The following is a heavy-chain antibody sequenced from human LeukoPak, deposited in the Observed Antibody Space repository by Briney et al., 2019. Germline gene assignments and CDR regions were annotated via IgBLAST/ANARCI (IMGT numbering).Heavy chain of an antibody. CDR1: GGTFSSYA. V-gene: IGHV1-8*02. CDR3: ARLGTGYYAGGFDY. CDR2: MNPNSGNT. J-gene: IGHJ4*02. D-gene: IGHD3-9*01. Sequence: ASVKVSCKASGGTFSSYAINWVRQATGQGLEWMGWMNPNSGNTGYAQKFQGRVTMTRNTSISTAYMELSSLRSEDTAVYYCARLGTGYYAGGFDYWGQGTLVTVSS.